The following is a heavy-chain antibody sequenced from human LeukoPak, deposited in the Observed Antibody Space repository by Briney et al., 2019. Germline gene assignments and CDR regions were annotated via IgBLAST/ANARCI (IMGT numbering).Heavy chain of an antibody. CDR1: GLTFNSYW. CDR2: INGDASNT. CDR3: ARAMPHDNWFDP. Sequence: GGSLRLSCAASGLTFNSYWMYWVRQVAGKGLVWVARINGDASNTAYADSVKGRFTISRDNAKNTLYLQMNSLRVDDTAVYYCARAMPHDNWFDPWGQGSLVTVSS. V-gene: IGHV3-74*03. D-gene: IGHD2-2*01. J-gene: IGHJ5*02.